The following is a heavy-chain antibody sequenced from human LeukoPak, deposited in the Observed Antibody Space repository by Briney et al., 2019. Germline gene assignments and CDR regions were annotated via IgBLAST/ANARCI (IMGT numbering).Heavy chain of an antibody. D-gene: IGHD1-7*01. CDR1: GFTFSSYA. CDR3: AKRRGLELLYYYYMDV. V-gene: IGHV3-23*01. CDR2: ISGSGGST. Sequence: GGSLRLSCTASGFTFSSYAMSWVRQAPGKGLEWVSAISGSGGSTYYADSVKGRFTISRDNSKNTLYLQMNSLRAEDTAVYYCAKRRGLELLYYYYMDVWGRGTTVTVSS. J-gene: IGHJ6*03.